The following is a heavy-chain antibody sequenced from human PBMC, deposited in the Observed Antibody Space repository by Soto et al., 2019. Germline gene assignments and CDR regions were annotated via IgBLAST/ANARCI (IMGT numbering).Heavy chain of an antibody. D-gene: IGHD6-13*01. CDR1: GVTFSSYA. Sequence: PGGSLKLSCASSGVTFSSYAMSLVRQPPGKGLEWVSGVSGSGDRTHHADSVKGRFTVSRDNSKNTLYLQMNSLRAEDTAVYYCAKRSSPPTFDYWGQEPLVTVSS. CDR2: VSGSGDRT. CDR3: AKRSSPPTFDY. V-gene: IGHV3-23*01. J-gene: IGHJ4*02.